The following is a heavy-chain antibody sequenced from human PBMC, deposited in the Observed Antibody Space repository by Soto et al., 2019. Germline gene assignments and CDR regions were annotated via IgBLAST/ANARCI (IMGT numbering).Heavy chain of an antibody. J-gene: IGHJ4*02. Sequence: QVQLQESGPGLVKPSETLSLTCTVSGGSISSYYWSWIRQPPGKGLEWIGYIYYSGSTNYNPSLKSRVTISVDTSKNQFSLKLSSVTAADTAVYYCASTARRDGYNYRLYFDYWGQGTLVTVSS. V-gene: IGHV4-59*08. CDR1: GGSISSYY. D-gene: IGHD5-12*01. CDR2: IYYSGST. CDR3: ASTARRDGYNYRLYFDY.